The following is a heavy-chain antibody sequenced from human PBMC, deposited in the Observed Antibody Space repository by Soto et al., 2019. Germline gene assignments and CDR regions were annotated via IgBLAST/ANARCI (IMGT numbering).Heavy chain of an antibody. CDR1: GGTFSSYT. D-gene: IGHD3-10*01. V-gene: IGHV1-69*08. Sequence: QVQLVQSGAEVKKPGSSVKVSCKASGGTFSSYTISWVRQAPGQGLEWMGRIIPILGIANYAQKFQGRVTITADKSTSTAYMELSSLRSEDTAVYYCAREPSGSGINIQYYYYYGMDVWGQGTTVTVSS. CDR3: AREPSGSGINIQYYYYYGMDV. CDR2: IIPILGIA. J-gene: IGHJ6*02.